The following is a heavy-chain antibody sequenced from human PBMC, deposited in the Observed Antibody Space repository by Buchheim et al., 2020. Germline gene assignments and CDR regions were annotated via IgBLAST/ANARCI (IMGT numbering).Heavy chain of an antibody. V-gene: IGHV3-66*02. CDR1: GLTVSSDY. CDR2: IYSRGNT. CDR3: ARGGVSLDF. Sequence: VQLVESGGGLVQPGGSLRLSCAASGLTVSSDYLTWVRQAPGKGLEWVSVIYSRGNTYYADSVKGRFTISRDSSKNTVYLQMNSLRPEDTAIYYCARGGVSLDFWGQGTL. D-gene: IGHD2-8*01. J-gene: IGHJ4*02.